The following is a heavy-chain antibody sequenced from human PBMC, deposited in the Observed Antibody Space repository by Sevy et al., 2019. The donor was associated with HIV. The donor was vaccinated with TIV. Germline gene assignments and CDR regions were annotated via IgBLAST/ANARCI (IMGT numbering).Heavy chain of an antibody. CDR2: IYSGGST. J-gene: IGHJ4*02. Sequence: GGSLRLSCAASGFTVSSNYMSWVRQAPGKGLEWVSVIYSGGSTYYADSVKGGFTISRDNSKNTLYLQMNSLGAEDTAVYYCASGVGAAPFDYWGQGTLVTVSS. CDR3: ASGVGAAPFDY. V-gene: IGHV3-53*01. CDR1: GFTVSSNY. D-gene: IGHD2-8*01.